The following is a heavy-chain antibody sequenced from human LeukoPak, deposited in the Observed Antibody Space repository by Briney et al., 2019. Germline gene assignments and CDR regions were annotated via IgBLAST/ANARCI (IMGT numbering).Heavy chain of an antibody. D-gene: IGHD1-26*01. CDR3: AKGRHYSGSYDAFDI. CDR2: ISGSGSST. V-gene: IGHV3-23*01. CDR1: GFTFSTSW. J-gene: IGHJ3*02. Sequence: PGGSLRLSCAASGFTFSTSWMSWVRQAPGKGLEWVAGISGSGSSTYYADSVKGRFTISRDNSKNTLYLPMNSLRADDTAVYYCAKGRHYSGSYDAFDIWGQGTMVTVSS.